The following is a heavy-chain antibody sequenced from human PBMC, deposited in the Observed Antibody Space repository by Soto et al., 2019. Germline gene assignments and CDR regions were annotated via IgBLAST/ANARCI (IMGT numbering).Heavy chain of an antibody. CDR1: GFTVSSNY. CDR3: ARDRIYCSGGSCYSGNY. D-gene: IGHD2-15*01. J-gene: IGHJ4*02. Sequence: GGSLRLSCAASGFTVSSNYMSWVRQAPGKGLEWVSVIYSGGSTYYADSVKGRFTISRDNSKNTLYLQMNSLRAEDTAVYYCARDRIYCSGGSCYSGNYWGQGTLVTVSS. CDR2: IYSGGST. V-gene: IGHV3-66*01.